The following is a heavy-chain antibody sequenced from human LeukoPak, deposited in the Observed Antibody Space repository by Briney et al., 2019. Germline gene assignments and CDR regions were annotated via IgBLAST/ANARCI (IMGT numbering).Heavy chain of an antibody. Sequence: SETLSHTCTVSGGSISGYVWSWIRQPPGKGLEWIGYIFHSGSTNYNPSLKSRVTISVDTSKNQFSLKLSSVTAADTAVYYCARYYCSGVCYNFDYWGQGTLVTVSS. CDR1: GGSISGYV. CDR2: IFHSGST. D-gene: IGHD2-21*02. J-gene: IGHJ4*02. CDR3: ARYYCSGVCYNFDY. V-gene: IGHV4-59*08.